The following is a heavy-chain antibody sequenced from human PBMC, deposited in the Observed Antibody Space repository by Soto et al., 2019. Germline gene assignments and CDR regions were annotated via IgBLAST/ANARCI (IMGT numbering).Heavy chain of an antibody. CDR2: ISAHNGNT. D-gene: IGHD1-1*01. Sequence: QVHLVQSGAEVKKPGASVKVSCKGSGYAFTTYGITWVRQAPGQGLEWMGWISAHNGNTNYAQKLQGSVTVTRDTSTSTAYMELRSPRSDDTAVYYCARGRYGDYWGQGAVVTVSS. CDR1: GYAFTTYG. J-gene: IGHJ4*02. V-gene: IGHV1-18*01. CDR3: ARGRYGDY.